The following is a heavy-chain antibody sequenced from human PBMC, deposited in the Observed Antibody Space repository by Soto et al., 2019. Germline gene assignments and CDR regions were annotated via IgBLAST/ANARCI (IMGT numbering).Heavy chain of an antibody. Sequence: QVQLVQSGAEVKKPGASVKVSCKASGYTFTGYYMHWVRQAPGQGLEWMGWINPNSGGTNYAQEFQGRVTMTRDTSISTAYMELSRLRSDDTAVYYCARGLRFLEWAGDYWGQGTLVTVSS. J-gene: IGHJ4*02. CDR1: GYTFTGYY. V-gene: IGHV1-2*02. CDR3: ARGLRFLEWAGDY. D-gene: IGHD3-3*01. CDR2: INPNSGGT.